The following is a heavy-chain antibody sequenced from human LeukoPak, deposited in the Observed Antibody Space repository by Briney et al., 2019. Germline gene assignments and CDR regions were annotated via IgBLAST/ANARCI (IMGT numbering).Heavy chain of an antibody. J-gene: IGHJ4*02. Sequence: PGGSLRLSCAASGFTFSSYWMHRVRQAPGKGLVWVSRINSDGSSTTYADSVKGRFTISRDNAKNTLYLQMNSLRAEDTAVYYCARALYGNYFDYWGQGTLVTVSS. CDR1: GFTFSSYW. CDR3: ARALYGNYFDY. V-gene: IGHV3-74*01. D-gene: IGHD3-10*01. CDR2: INSDGSST.